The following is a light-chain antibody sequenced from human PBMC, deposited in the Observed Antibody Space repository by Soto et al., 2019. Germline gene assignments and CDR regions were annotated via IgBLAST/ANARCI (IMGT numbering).Light chain of an antibody. CDR2: VAS. CDR1: QSLSSNY. V-gene: IGKV3-20*01. CDR3: QHYSGSPYT. J-gene: IGKJ2*01. Sequence: EIVLTQSPGTLSLSPGERATLSCRASQSLSSNYLAWYQQKPGQAPRLLIHVASRRATGIPDRFSGSGSGTDFTLTISRQEPEDFAVYYCQHYSGSPYTFGQGTKLEIK.